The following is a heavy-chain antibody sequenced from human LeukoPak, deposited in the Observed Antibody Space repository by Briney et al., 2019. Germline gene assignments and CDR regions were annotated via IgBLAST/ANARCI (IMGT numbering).Heavy chain of an antibody. D-gene: IGHD6-6*01. J-gene: IGHJ6*03. CDR3: ARAARRDYYYYYYMDV. Sequence: SETLSLTCTVSGYSISSGYYWGWIRQPPGKGLEWIGSIYPSGSTYYDPSLKSRVTISLDTSKNQFSLKLTSVTAADTAVYYCARAARRDYYYYYYMDVWGKGTTVTVSS. V-gene: IGHV4-38-2*02. CDR2: IYPSGST. CDR1: GYSISSGYY.